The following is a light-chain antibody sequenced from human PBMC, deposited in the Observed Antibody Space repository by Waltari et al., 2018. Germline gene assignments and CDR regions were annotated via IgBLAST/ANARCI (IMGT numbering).Light chain of an antibody. V-gene: IGKV3-20*01. J-gene: IGKJ1*01. CDR1: QSDSSS. Sequence: IVLTQSPGPLSLSPGARATLSCRASQSDSSSLAWYQQKPGQAPKLLIYGASTRATGIPDRFTGSGSGTDFSLTISSLEPEDFAIYFCQHYVRLPATFGQGTKVEIK. CDR2: GAS. CDR3: QHYVRLPAT.